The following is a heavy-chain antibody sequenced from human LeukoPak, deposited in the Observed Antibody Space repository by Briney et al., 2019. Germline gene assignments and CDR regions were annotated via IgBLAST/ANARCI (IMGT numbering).Heavy chain of an antibody. Sequence: SETLSLTRGVSGGSISGTNWWSWVRQPPGQGLEWIGEISLAGQTNSNPSLNSQVTMSLDKSSNKLYLHLTSVTAADTATYFCSRESGPFCPFGYWGQGTLVIVSS. D-gene: IGHD1-26*01. CDR2: ISLAGQT. J-gene: IGHJ4*02. CDR3: SRESGPFCPFGY. CDR1: GGSISGTNW. V-gene: IGHV4/OR15-8*02.